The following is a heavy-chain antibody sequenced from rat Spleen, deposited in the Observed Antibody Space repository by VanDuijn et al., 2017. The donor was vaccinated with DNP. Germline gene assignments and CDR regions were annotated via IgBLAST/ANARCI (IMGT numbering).Heavy chain of an antibody. CDR3: ARRSAPFDY. D-gene: IGHD3-1*01. Sequence: QVQLKESGPGLVQPSQTLSLTCTVAGFSLTSYNVHWVRQPPGKGLEWIGAMWSGGTTDYNPALRSRLSISWDTSKSQVFLKMNSLQTEDTAMYFCARRSAPFDYWGQGVMVTVSS. CDR1: GFSLTSYN. J-gene: IGHJ2*01. V-gene: IGHV2-15*01. CDR2: MWSGGTT.